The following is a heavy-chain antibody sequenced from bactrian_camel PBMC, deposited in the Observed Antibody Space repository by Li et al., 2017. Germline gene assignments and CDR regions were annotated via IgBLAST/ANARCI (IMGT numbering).Heavy chain of an antibody. CDR1: GFTFSSYA. Sequence: VESGGGLVQPGGSLRLSCAASGFTFSSYAMSWVRQAPGKGLEWVSGIYSGGSNTYYADSVKGRFTISRDNANDTLYLQMNSLKSEDTALYYCATADMGSWYETRNWGQGTQVTVS. CDR2: IYSGGSNT. J-gene: IGHJ4*01. V-gene: IGHV3-2*01. D-gene: IGHD6*01. CDR3: ATADMGSWYETRN.